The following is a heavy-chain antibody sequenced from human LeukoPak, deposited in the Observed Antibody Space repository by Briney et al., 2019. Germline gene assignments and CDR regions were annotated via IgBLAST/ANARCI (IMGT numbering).Heavy chain of an antibody. CDR1: GFTFNNHA. J-gene: IGHJ4*02. CDR2: ISGSGGST. V-gene: IGHV3-23*01. Sequence: GGSLRLSCAASGFTFNNHAMSWVRQAPGKGLEWVSAISGSGGSTHYTDSVKGRFTISRDNSKNSLYLQMDSLRAEDTAVYYCARISTSVAGADYWGQGTLVTVSS. CDR3: ARISTSVAGADY. D-gene: IGHD6-19*01.